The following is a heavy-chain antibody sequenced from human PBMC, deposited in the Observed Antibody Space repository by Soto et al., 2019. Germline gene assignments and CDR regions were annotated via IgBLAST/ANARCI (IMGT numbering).Heavy chain of an antibody. CDR2: MTPNSGNT. CDR1: GYTFTSYD. Sequence: QVQLVQSGAEVKKPGASVKVSCKASGYTFTSYDINWVRQATGQGLEWVGWMTPNSGNTGFAQKFQGRVTMTRDTSISADYMELSSLRSEDTAIYYCARNYYGSGTFDYWGEGTLVTVSS. CDR3: ARNYYGSGTFDY. V-gene: IGHV1-8*01. J-gene: IGHJ4*02. D-gene: IGHD3-10*01.